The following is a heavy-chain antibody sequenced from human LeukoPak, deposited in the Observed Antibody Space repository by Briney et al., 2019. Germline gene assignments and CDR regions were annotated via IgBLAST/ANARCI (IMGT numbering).Heavy chain of an antibody. CDR1: GGSISSSSYY. CDR3: ARKGAVAGTRWFDP. J-gene: IGHJ5*02. CDR2: IYYSGST. V-gene: IGHV4-39*01. Sequence: PSETLSLTCTVSGGSISSSSYYWGWIRQPPGKGLEWIGSIYYSGSTYYIPSLKSRVTISVDTSKNQFSLKLSSVTAADTAVYYCARKGAVAGTRWFDPWGQGTLVTVSS. D-gene: IGHD6-19*01.